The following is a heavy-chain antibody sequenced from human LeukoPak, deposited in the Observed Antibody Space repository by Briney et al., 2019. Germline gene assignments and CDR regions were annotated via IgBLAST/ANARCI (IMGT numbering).Heavy chain of an antibody. CDR1: GFTFSSYA. V-gene: IGHV3-30*04. D-gene: IGHD3-16*01. CDR3: STQGAHNFLY. CDR2: ISYDGSNK. Sequence: GGSLRLSCAASGFTFSSYAMHWVRQAPGKGLEWVVVISYDGSNKYYADSVKGRFTISRDNAKNSLFLQMNSLRVEDTAIYYCSTQGAHNFLYWGRGTPVTVSS. J-gene: IGHJ4*02.